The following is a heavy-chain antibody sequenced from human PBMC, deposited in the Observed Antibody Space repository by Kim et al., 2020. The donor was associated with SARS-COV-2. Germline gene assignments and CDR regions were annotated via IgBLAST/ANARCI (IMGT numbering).Heavy chain of an antibody. J-gene: IGHJ4*02. D-gene: IGHD5-12*01. Sequence: SETLSLTCAVSGGSISSSDWWCWVRQPPGKVLEWIGEIYHSGSTNYNPSLKSLVTISVDKSKNQFSLKLSSVTAADTAVYYCALSGYGRFDYWGQGTLVTVSS. CDR2: IYHSGST. V-gene: IGHV4-4*02. CDR3: ALSGYGRFDY. CDR1: GGSISSSDW.